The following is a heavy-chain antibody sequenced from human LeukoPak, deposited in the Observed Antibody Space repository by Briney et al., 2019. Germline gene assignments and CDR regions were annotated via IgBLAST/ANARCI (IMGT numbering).Heavy chain of an antibody. Sequence: PGGSLRLSCAASGFTVSTNCMSWVRQAPGKGLEWVSIIYTGGNTYYADSVKGRFTISRDNSKNTLYLQMNSLRAEDTAVYYCARRVWGSNRYTDCWGQGTLVTVSS. D-gene: IGHD3-16*02. CDR3: ARRVWGSNRYTDC. V-gene: IGHV3-53*01. CDR2: IYTGGNT. CDR1: GFTVSTNC. J-gene: IGHJ4*02.